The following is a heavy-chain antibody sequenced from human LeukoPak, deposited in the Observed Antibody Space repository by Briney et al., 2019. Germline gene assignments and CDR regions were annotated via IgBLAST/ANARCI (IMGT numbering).Heavy chain of an antibody. CDR2: ITPILGIA. Sequence: ASVKVSCKASGGTFSSYAISWVRQAPGQGLEWMGRITPILGIANYAQKFQGRVTITADKSTSTAYMELSSLRSEDTAVYYCAKVKDGGNLPDFDYWGQGTLVTVPS. J-gene: IGHJ4*02. CDR1: GGTFSSYA. CDR3: AKVKDGGNLPDFDY. V-gene: IGHV1-69*04.